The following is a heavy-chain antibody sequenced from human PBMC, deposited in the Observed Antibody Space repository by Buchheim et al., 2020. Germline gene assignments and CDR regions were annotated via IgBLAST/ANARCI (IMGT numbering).Heavy chain of an antibody. Sequence: QVQLQQWGAGLLKPSETLSLTCAVYGGSFSGYYWSWIRQPPGKGLEWIGEINHSGSTNYNPSLKSRVTISVDTPKNQFSLKLGSVTAADTAVYYCARVRRPAVPAAKGRYYFDYWGQGTL. CDR2: INHSGST. J-gene: IGHJ4*02. D-gene: IGHD2-2*01. CDR1: GGSFSGYY. V-gene: IGHV4-34*01. CDR3: ARVRRPAVPAAKGRYYFDY.